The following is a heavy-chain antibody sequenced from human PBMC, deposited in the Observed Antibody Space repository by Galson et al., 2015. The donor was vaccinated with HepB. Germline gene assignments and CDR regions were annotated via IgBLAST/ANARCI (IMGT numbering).Heavy chain of an antibody. CDR2: MTPNSGTT. V-gene: IGHV1-8*01. Sequence: SVKVSCTASGYTFTTYDINWVRQATGQGPEWMGWMTPNSGTTGYAQRFQGRVTMTRTTTISTAYMELRSLRSEATAVYYCARFPNSSSWDQSYDDMDVWGKGTLVTVSS. D-gene: IGHD6-13*01. CDR3: ARFPNSSSWDQSYDDMDV. J-gene: IGHJ6*03. CDR1: GYTFTTYD.